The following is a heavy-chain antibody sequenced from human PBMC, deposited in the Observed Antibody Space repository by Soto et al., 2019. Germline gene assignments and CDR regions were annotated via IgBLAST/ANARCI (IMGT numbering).Heavy chain of an antibody. D-gene: IGHD3-9*01. J-gene: IGHJ4*02. V-gene: IGHV3-33*01. Sequence: SLRLSCAASGFTVSSYGMHWVRPAPGKGLEWVAVIWYDGSNKYYADSVKGRFTISRDNSKNTLYLQMNSLRAEDTAVYYCAAGRYFDWLPLDYWGQGTLVTVSS. CDR2: IWYDGSNK. CDR1: GFTVSSYG. CDR3: AAGRYFDWLPLDY.